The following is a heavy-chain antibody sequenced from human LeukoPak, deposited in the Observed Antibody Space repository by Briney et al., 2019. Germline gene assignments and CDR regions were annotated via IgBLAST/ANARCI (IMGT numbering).Heavy chain of an antibody. V-gene: IGHV5-10-1*01. J-gene: IGHJ4*02. Sequence: GESLRISCKGSGYSFTSYWISWVRQMPGKGLEWMGRIDPSDSYTNYSPSFQGHVTISADKSISTAYLQWSSLKASDTAMYYCARKTYYYDSSGYYSGYYFDYWGQGTLVTVSS. CDR1: GYSFTSYW. CDR3: ARKTYYYDSSGYYSGYYFDY. CDR2: IDPSDSYT. D-gene: IGHD3-22*01.